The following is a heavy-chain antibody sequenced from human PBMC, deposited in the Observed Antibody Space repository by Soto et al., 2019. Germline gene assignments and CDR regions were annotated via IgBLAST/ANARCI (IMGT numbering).Heavy chain of an antibody. Sequence: QVQLQQWGAGLLKPSETLSLTCAVYGGSFSGYYWSWIRQPPGKGLEWIGEINHSGSTNYNPSLKCRVTISVDTAKNQFSLKLSSVTAADTAVYYCARGCRDYVWGSYRRLFDYWGQGTLVTVSS. D-gene: IGHD3-16*02. V-gene: IGHV4-34*01. J-gene: IGHJ4*02. CDR2: INHSGST. CDR1: GGSFSGYY. CDR3: ARGCRDYVWGSYRRLFDY.